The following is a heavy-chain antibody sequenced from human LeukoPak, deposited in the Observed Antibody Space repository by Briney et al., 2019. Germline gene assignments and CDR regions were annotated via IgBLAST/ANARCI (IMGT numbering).Heavy chain of an antibody. D-gene: IGHD2-21*01. CDR3: ARSSSLNSRFDY. CDR1: GGSFNSNSFY. CDR2: IFYSGST. Sequence: SETLSITCTVSGGSFNSNSFYWGWIRQPPGKGLEWIGSIFYSGSTYYNPSLKSRVTISVETSKNQFSLKLSSVTAADTAVYYCARSSSLNSRFDYWGQGTLVTVSS. V-gene: IGHV4-39*01. J-gene: IGHJ4*02.